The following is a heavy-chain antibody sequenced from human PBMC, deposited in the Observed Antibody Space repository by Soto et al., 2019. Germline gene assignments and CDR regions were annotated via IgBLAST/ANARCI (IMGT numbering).Heavy chain of an antibody. Sequence: GGSLRLSCAASGFTFSNAWMSWVRQAPGKGLEWVGRIKSKTDGGTTDYAAPVKGRFTIARDESKNTLYLQMNSLKTEDTAVYYCTTNGKYYDILTGYHWYFDLWGRGTLVTVSS. CDR2: IKSKTDGGTT. CDR1: GFTFSNAW. V-gene: IGHV3-15*01. CDR3: TTNGKYYDILTGYHWYFDL. J-gene: IGHJ2*01. D-gene: IGHD3-9*01.